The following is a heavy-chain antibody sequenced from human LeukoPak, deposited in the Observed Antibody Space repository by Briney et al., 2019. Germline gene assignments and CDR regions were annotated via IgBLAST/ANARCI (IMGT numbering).Heavy chain of an antibody. J-gene: IGHJ1*01. CDR3: AREGPYCSGGSCYPIFQH. Sequence: SETLSLTCTVSGGSISSYYWSWIRQPPGKGLEWIGYIYYSGSTNYNPSLKSRVTISVDTSKNQFSLKLSSVTAADTAVYYCAREGPYCSGGSCYPIFQHWGQGTLVTVSS. CDR1: GGSISSYY. V-gene: IGHV4-59*01. D-gene: IGHD2-15*01. CDR2: IYYSGST.